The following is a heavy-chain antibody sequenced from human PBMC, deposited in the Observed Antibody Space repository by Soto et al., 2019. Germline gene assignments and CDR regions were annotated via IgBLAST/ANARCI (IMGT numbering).Heavy chain of an antibody. V-gene: IGHV5-51*01. CDR2: IYPGDSDT. CDR1: GYSFTSYW. CDR3: ARQPRYSGGWDLLYMDV. J-gene: IGHJ6*03. D-gene: IGHD6-19*01. Sequence: PGESLKISCKGSGYSFTSYWIGWVRQMPGKGLEWMGIIYPGDSDTRYSPSFQGQVTISADKSISTAYLQWSSLKASDTAMYYCARQPRYSGGWDLLYMDVWGKGTTVTVSS.